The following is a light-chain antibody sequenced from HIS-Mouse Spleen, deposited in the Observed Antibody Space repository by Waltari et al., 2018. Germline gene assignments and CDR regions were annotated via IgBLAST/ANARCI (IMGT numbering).Light chain of an antibody. J-gene: IGLJ3*02. Sequence: QSVLTQPPSASGTPGQRVTISCSGSSSNIGSNYVYWYQQLPGPAPKLLIYRNKRRPSGVPDRFSGSKSGTSASLAVSGLRSEDEADYYCAAWDDSLSGPVFGGGTKLTVL. CDR1: SSNIGSNY. CDR3: AAWDDSLSGPV. V-gene: IGLV1-47*01. CDR2: RNK.